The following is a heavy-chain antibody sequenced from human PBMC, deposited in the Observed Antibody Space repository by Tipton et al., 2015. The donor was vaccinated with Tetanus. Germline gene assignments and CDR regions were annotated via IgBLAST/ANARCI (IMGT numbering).Heavy chain of an antibody. CDR2: ISVRGSHT. Sequence: CLRLSCAASGFTFSNYAMVWVRQAPGKGLEWVSGISVRGSHTYYADPVKGRFSISRDNSKNTVYLQMNSLRDEDTAVYYCAKDPASRGWFDPWGQGTLVSVSS. CDR1: GFTFSNYA. J-gene: IGHJ5*02. V-gene: IGHV3-23*01. CDR3: AKDPASRGWFDP.